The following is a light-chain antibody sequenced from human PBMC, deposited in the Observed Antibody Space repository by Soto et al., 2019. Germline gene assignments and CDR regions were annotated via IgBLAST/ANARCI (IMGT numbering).Light chain of an antibody. CDR1: SSNIGSNT. Sequence: QLVLTQPPSASGTPGQRVTISCSGSSSNIGSNTVNWYQQLPGTAPKLLIYSNNQRPSGVPDRFSGSKSGTSASLAISVLQAEDAADYYCAAWDDSLNGVVFGGGTKVTVL. V-gene: IGLV1-44*01. CDR2: SNN. CDR3: AAWDDSLNGVV. J-gene: IGLJ2*01.